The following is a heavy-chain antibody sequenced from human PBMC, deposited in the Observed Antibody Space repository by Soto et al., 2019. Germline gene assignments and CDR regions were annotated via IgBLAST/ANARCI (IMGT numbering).Heavy chain of an antibody. D-gene: IGHD3-16*01. CDR3: AKTGRRPRIMITFGSDPFDY. V-gene: IGHV3-30*18. J-gene: IGHJ4*02. CDR2: ISYDGSNK. Sequence: QVQLVASGGGVVQPGRSLRLSCAASGFTFSSYGMHWVRQAPGKGLEWLAGISYDGSNKYYADSVKGRFTISSNNSKNTLYLQMNSLRAEDTAVYYCAKTGRRPRIMITFGSDPFDYWGQGTLVTFSS. CDR1: GFTFSSYG.